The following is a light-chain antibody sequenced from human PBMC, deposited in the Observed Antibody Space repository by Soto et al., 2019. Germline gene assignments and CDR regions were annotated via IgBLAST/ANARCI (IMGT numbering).Light chain of an antibody. Sequence: QSALTQPASVSGSPGQSITIACTGTSSDVGGYNDVSWYQQHPGKAPKLMIYDVSNRPSGISDRFSGSKSGNTASLTISGLQAEDAADYYCSSYTRSSTPGYVFGTGPKLTFL. CDR2: DVS. CDR1: SSDVGGYND. J-gene: IGLJ1*01. V-gene: IGLV2-14*01. CDR3: SSYTRSSTPGYV.